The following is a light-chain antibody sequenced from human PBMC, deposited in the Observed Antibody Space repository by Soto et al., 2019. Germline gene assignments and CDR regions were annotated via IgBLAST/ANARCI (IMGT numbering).Light chain of an antibody. CDR1: QSVSSY. CDR2: GAS. CDR3: QQYNNWPWT. V-gene: IGKV3-15*01. Sequence: EIVMTQSPDTLSVSPGERATLSCRASQSVSSYLAWYQQKPGQAPRLLIYGASTRATGIPARFSGSGSGTEFTLTISSLQSEDFAVYYCQQYNNWPWTFGQGTKVDIK. J-gene: IGKJ1*01.